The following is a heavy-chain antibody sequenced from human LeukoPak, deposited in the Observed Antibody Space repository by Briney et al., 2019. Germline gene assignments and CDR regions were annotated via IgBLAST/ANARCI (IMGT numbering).Heavy chain of an antibody. CDR1: GGSISSGGYY. Sequence: PSETLSLTCTVSGGSISSGGYYWSWIRQPPGKGLEWIGEINHSGSTNYNPSLKSRVTISVDTSKNQFSLKLSSVTAADTAVYYCARGTPGMKSSSWRPVYYFDYWGQGTLVTVSS. J-gene: IGHJ4*02. CDR3: ARGTPGMKSSSWRPVYYFDY. V-gene: IGHV4-39*07. D-gene: IGHD6-13*01. CDR2: INHSGST.